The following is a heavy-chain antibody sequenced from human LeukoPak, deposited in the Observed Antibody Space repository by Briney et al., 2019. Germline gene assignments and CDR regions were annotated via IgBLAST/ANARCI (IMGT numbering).Heavy chain of an antibody. CDR2: IKKDGSEK. V-gene: IGHV3-7*04. D-gene: IGHD1-26*01. CDR3: ARGSDGAFDT. J-gene: IGHJ3*02. CDR1: GFMFSSYW. Sequence: GGSLRLSCAASGFMFSSYWMNWVRQAPGKGLEWVANIKKDGSEKYYVDSVKGRFTISRDNAKNSLYLQMNGLRAEDTAVYYCARGSDGAFDTWGQGTMVTVSS.